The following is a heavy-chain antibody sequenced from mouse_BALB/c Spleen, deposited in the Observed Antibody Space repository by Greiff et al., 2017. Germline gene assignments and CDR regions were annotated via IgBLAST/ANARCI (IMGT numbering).Heavy chain of an antibody. D-gene: IGHD2-3*01. J-gene: IGHJ3*01. V-gene: IGHV5-9-3*01. CDR1: GFTFSSYA. CDR2: ISSGGSYT. Sequence: EVQGVESGGGLVKPGGSLKLSCAASGFTFSSYAMSWVRQTPEKRLEWVATISSGGSYTYYPDSVKGRFTISRDNAKNTLYLQMSSLRSEDTAMYYCARQGDGYFAWFAYWGQGTLVTVSA. CDR3: ARQGDGYFAWFAY.